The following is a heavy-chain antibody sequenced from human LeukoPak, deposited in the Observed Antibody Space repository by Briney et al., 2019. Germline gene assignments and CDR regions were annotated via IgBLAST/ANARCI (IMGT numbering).Heavy chain of an antibody. Sequence: GGSLRLSCAASGFTFSSYWMHWVRQPLGKGLVRVSRINPDGTTTNYADSVKGRFTISRDNAKNTLYLQMNSLTVEDTALYYCVRIATVTTPDYWGQGTLVTVSS. J-gene: IGHJ4*02. D-gene: IGHD4-17*01. V-gene: IGHV3-74*01. CDR2: INPDGTTT. CDR1: GFTFSSYW. CDR3: VRIATVTTPDY.